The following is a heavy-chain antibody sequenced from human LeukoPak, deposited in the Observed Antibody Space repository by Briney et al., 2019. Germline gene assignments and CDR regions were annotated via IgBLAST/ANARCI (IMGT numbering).Heavy chain of an antibody. V-gene: IGHV1-69*13. CDR2: IIPMFGTA. D-gene: IGHD2-21*02. J-gene: IGHJ4*02. Sequence: SVKVSCKASGDTFSNYGISWVRQAPGQGLEWMGGIIPMFGTAYYAQKFRGRVTITADESTSTAYMELNSLRAEDTAVYYCARGVTYFDYWGQGTLVTVSS. CDR1: GDTFSNYG. CDR3: ARGVTYFDY.